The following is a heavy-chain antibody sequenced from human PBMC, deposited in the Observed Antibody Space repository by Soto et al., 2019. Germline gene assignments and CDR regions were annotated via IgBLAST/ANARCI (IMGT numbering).Heavy chain of an antibody. CDR1: GYTFNGNY. Sequence: ASVKVSCKASGYTFNGNYLHWVRQAPGQRPEWMGWINPKSGGTNFPQGFLGRVTMTRDTSLSTAYMELNRLTSDDTAVYYCARGERGVPTAAYFYGLDVWGQGTTVTVSS. D-gene: IGHD1-1*01. CDR2: INPKSGGT. CDR3: ARGERGVPTAAYFYGLDV. J-gene: IGHJ6*02. V-gene: IGHV1-2*02.